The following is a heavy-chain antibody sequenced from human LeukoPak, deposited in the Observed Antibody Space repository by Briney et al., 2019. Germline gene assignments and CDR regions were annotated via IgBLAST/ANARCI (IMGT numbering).Heavy chain of an antibody. CDR2: INPNSGGT. CDR3: ARSKGSWYWFDP. Sequence: ASVKVSCKASGYTFTGYYMHWVRQAPGQGLEWMGWINPNSGGTNYAQKFQGRVTMTRDTSISTAYMELSRLRSDDTAVYYCARSKGSWYWFDPWGQGTLVTVSS. CDR1: GYTFTGYY. J-gene: IGHJ5*02. V-gene: IGHV1-2*02. D-gene: IGHD6-13*01.